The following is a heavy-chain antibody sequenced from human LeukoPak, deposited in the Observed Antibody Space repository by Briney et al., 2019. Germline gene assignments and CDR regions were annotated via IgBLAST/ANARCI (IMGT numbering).Heavy chain of an antibody. Sequence: AGSLRLSCAASGCALTTYAMTWVRQAPAKGLEWVSSIRIGGGGTYYADSVKGRFTISRDNSENTLHLQMNNLRVEDTARYFCARCMVLSQGWCNWFDPWGQGTLVTVSS. J-gene: IGHJ5*02. CDR1: GCALTTYA. CDR3: ARCMVLSQGWCNWFDP. CDR2: IRIGGGGT. V-gene: IGHV3-23*01. D-gene: IGHD6-13*01.